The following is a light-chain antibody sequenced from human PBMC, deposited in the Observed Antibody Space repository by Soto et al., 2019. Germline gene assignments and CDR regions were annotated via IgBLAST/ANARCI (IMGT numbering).Light chain of an antibody. V-gene: IGKV1-5*01. CDR3: QQSDTYPLT. CDR2: DAS. Sequence: DVQMTQSPSTLSAYVGDRVTITCRASQSIGTWLAWYQHRPGKAPSLLIYDASTLRSGVPSRFSGSGSGTEFTLTISSLQADDFATYYCQQSDTYPLTFGQGTRLAI. CDR1: QSIGTW. J-gene: IGKJ5*01.